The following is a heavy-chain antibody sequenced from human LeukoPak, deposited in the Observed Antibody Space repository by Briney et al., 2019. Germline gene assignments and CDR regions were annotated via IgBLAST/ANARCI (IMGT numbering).Heavy chain of an antibody. D-gene: IGHD3-22*01. Sequence: SETLSLTCTVSGGSISSYYWSWIRQPPGKGLEWIGYIYYSGSTNYNPSLKSRVTISVDTSKNQFSLKLSSVTAADTAVYYCARDSGYYDDSGYYPNMDVWGKGTTVTVSS. CDR3: ARDSGYYDDSGYYPNMDV. CDR1: GGSISSYY. J-gene: IGHJ6*03. V-gene: IGHV4-59*01. CDR2: IYYSGST.